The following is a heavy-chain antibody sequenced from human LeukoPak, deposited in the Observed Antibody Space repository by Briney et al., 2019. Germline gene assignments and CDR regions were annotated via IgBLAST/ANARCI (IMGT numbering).Heavy chain of an antibody. D-gene: IGHD2-2*01. CDR1: GFTFNSYA. CDR3: AKDLRVIVVTYYMDV. V-gene: IGHV3-23*01. CDR2: ISGNGGST. Sequence: GGSLRLSCAASGFTFNSYATTWVRQAPGKGLEWVSSISGNGGSTYYTDSVKGRFTISRDNSKNTLYLQMNSLRAEDTAAYYCAKDLRVIVVTYYMDVWGKGTTVTVSS. J-gene: IGHJ6*03.